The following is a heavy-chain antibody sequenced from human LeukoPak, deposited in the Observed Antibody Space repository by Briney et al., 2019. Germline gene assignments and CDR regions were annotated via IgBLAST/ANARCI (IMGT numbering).Heavy chain of an antibody. CDR3: ARDVAYAFDV. D-gene: IGHD5-12*01. J-gene: IGHJ3*01. CDR1: GFTFSDHS. V-gene: IGHV3-48*01. Sequence: PGGSLRLSCAASGFTFSDHSMNWVRQTPGQGLEFVSYIGRSSSPIFHADSVRGRFTISRDNAKNSLYLQMDSLRAEDTAVYYCARDVAYAFDVWGQGTKVTVS. CDR2: IGRSSSPI.